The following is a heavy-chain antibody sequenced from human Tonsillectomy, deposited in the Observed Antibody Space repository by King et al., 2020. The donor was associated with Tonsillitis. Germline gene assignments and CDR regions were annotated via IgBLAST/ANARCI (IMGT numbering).Heavy chain of an antibody. Sequence: VQLVESGGGVVQPGRSLRLSCAASGFTFSNYPMHWVRQAPGKGLEWVTIISYDGTKKYYADSVKGRFTISRDNSKNTLFLQMNSLRPDDTAIYFCARYWRDGALDYWGQGTLVTVSS. CDR2: ISYDGTKK. D-gene: IGHD2-15*01. V-gene: IGHV3-30*04. CDR3: ARYWRDGALDY. CDR1: GFTFSNYP. J-gene: IGHJ4*02.